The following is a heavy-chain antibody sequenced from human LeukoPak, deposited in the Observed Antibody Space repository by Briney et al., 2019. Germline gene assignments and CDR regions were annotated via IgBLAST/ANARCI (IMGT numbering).Heavy chain of an antibody. D-gene: IGHD3-10*01. CDR3: ARHLQNLYYYGSGSSALDY. CDR1: GYSFTSYW. J-gene: IGHJ4*02. Sequence: GESLKISCKGSGYSFTSYWIGWVRQMPGKGLEWMGIIYPGDSDTRYSPSFQDQVTISADKSISTAYLQWSSLKASDTAMYYYARHLQNLYYYGSGSSALDYWGQGTLVTVSS. V-gene: IGHV5-51*01. CDR2: IYPGDSDT.